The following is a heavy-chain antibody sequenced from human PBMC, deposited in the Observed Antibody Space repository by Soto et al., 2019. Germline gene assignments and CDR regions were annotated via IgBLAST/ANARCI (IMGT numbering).Heavy chain of an antibody. V-gene: IGHV1-3*01. CDR2: ITAGNGNT. Sequence: GASVKVSCKASGYTFTIYTIHWVRQAPGQRLEWMGWITAGNGNTKYSQKFQGRVTITRDTSANTAYMELSSLRSEDTAVYYCARNYGSNWFDPWGQGALVTVSS. J-gene: IGHJ5*02. CDR3: ARNYGSNWFDP. D-gene: IGHD4-17*01. CDR1: GYTFTIYT.